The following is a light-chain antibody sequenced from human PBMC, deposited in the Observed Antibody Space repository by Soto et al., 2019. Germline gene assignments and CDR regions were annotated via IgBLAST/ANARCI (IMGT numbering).Light chain of an antibody. CDR3: MQGIQLPNN. V-gene: IGKV2D-29*01. CDR1: QSLLHTDGKTY. Sequence: DSVRTQTPLWLCVSPGRPASISCKSSQSLLHTDGKTYLYWYLQKPGQPPQLLIYGVSNRFSGVPDRFSGSGSGTDFTLKISRVEAEDVGLYYCMQGIQLPNNFGQGKRREIK. J-gene: IGKJ5*01. CDR2: GVS.